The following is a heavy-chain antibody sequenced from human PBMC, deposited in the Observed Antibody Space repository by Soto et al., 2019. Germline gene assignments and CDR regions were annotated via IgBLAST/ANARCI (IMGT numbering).Heavy chain of an antibody. CDR3: ARSIVVVTAADY. J-gene: IGHJ4*02. D-gene: IGHD2-21*02. CDR2: INAGNGNT. V-gene: IGHV1-3*01. CDR1: GYTFTSYA. Sequence: QVQLVQSGAEVKKPGASVKVSCKASGYTFTSYAMHWVRQAPGQRLEWMGWINAGNGNTKYSQKFQGRVTINRDTSASTAYMELSSLRSEDTDVYYCARSIVVVTAADYWGQGTLVTVSS.